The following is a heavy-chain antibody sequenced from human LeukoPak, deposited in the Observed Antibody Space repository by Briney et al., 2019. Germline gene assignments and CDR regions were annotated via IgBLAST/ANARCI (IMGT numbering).Heavy chain of an antibody. CDR1: GGSISSGSYY. J-gene: IGHJ5*02. D-gene: IGHD2-2*01. V-gene: IGHV4-61*02. CDR2: IYTSGST. Sequence: PSQTLSLTCTVSGGSISSGSYYWRWIRQPAGKGLEWIGRIYTSGSTNYNPSLKSRVTISVDTSKNQFSLKLSSVTAADTAVYYCARDYGSSNWFDPWGQGTLVTVSS. CDR3: ARDYGSSNWFDP.